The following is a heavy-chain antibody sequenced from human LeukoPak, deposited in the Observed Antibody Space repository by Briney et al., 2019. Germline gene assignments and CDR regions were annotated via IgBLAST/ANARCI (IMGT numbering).Heavy chain of an antibody. CDR2: IYSGGKT. D-gene: IGHD3-10*02. Sequence: PGGSLRLSCAASGFTVSSNYMSWVRQAPGKGLEWVSVIYSGGKTYYADSVKGRFTISRDNSKNTLYLQMNSLRAEDAAVYYCARDYSKFGELRLPGSNWGQGTLVTVSS. CDR3: ARDYSKFGELRLPGSN. J-gene: IGHJ4*02. CDR1: GFTVSSNY. V-gene: IGHV3-53*01.